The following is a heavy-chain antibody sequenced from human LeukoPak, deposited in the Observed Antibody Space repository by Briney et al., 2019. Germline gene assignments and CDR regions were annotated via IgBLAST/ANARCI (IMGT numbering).Heavy chain of an antibody. D-gene: IGHD3-3*01. V-gene: IGHV4-59*02. CDR1: GDSVSSYY. CDR3: ARYSVWSPGAQRGVFDY. Sequence: PSETLSLTCTVSGDSVSSYYWSWIRQPPGKGLEWIRYIYYSGSTNYNPSLKSRVTISVDTSKNQFSLKLSSVTAADTAVYYCARYSVWSPGAQRGVFDYWGQGTLVTVSS. J-gene: IGHJ4*02. CDR2: IYYSGST.